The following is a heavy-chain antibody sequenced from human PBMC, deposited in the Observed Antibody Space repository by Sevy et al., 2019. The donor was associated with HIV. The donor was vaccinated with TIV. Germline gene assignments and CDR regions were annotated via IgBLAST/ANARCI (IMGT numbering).Heavy chain of an antibody. CDR3: ARGQWLVHDY. D-gene: IGHD6-19*01. Sequence: SETLSLTCTVSGGSISSSSYYWGWIRQPPGKGLEWIGSIYYSGSTYYNPSLKSRVTISVDTSKNQFSLKLSSVTAADTAVYYCARGQWLVHDYWCQGTLVTVSS. CDR2: IYYSGST. V-gene: IGHV4-39*01. CDR1: GGSISSSSYY. J-gene: IGHJ4*02.